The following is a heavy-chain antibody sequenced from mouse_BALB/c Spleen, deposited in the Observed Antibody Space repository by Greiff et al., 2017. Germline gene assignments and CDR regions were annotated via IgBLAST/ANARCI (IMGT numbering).Heavy chain of an antibody. CDR2: IWAGGST. Sequence: VMLVESGPGLVAPSQSLSITCTVSGFSLTSYGVHWVRQPPGKGLEWLGVIWAGGSTNYNSALMSRLSISKDNSKSQVFLKMNSLQTDDTAMYYCARDRVTARATGFAYWGQGTLVTVSA. J-gene: IGHJ3*01. V-gene: IGHV2-9*02. CDR3: ARDRVTARATGFAY. D-gene: IGHD3-2*01. CDR1: GFSLTSYG.